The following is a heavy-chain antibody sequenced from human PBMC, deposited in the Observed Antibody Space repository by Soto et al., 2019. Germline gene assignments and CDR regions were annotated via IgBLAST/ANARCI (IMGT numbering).Heavy chain of an antibody. D-gene: IGHD5-12*01. CDR3: ATSSVDPRKYYYYYYGMDV. Sequence: SVQGDCLAAGGTFRSYAIGWGRQAPGQGLEWMGGIIPIFGTANYAQKFQGRVTITADESTSTAYMELSSLRSEDTAVYYCATSSVDPRKYYYYYYGMDVWVQGTTVTVSS. J-gene: IGHJ6*02. CDR1: GGTFRSYA. CDR2: IIPIFGTA. V-gene: IGHV1-69*13.